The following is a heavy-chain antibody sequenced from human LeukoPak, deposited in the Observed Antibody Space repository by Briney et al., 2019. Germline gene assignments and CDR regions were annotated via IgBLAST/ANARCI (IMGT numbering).Heavy chain of an antibody. J-gene: IGHJ6*02. Sequence: GGSLRLSCAASGFTFSSYSMNWVCQAPGKGLGWVSSISSSSSYIYYADSVKGRFTISRDNAKNTLYLQMNSLRAEDTAVYYCARRWLQPSSGMDVWGQGTTVTVSS. D-gene: IGHD5-24*01. V-gene: IGHV3-21*01. CDR1: GFTFSSYS. CDR2: ISSSSSYI. CDR3: ARRWLQPSSGMDV.